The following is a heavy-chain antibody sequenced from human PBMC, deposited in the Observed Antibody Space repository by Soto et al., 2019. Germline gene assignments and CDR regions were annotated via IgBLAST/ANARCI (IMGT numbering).Heavy chain of an antibody. J-gene: IGHJ6*02. CDR2: IDHSGST. D-gene: IGHD3-9*01. CDR3: AREHLLDILTGRYYYYGMDV. V-gene: IGHV4-34*01. CDR1: GGSFSGYY. Sequence: SSETLSLTCAVYGGSFSGYYWSWIRQPPGKGLEWIGEIDHSGSTNYNPSLKSRVTISVDTSKNQFSLKLSSVTAADTAVYYCAREHLLDILTGRYYYYGMDVWGQGTTVTVSS.